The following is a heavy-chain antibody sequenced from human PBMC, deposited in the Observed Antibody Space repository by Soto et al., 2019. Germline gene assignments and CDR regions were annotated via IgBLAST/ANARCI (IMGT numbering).Heavy chain of an antibody. D-gene: IGHD3-3*01. Sequence: QLHLVQSGAVVKKPGASVTVSCSASGYPVTAYYMHWVRQAPGRGLEWMGGINPATGAAKYTQTFQGRVTLTRDTSTRTVFMELRGLTSADTAVFYCARGGGVGVAGSAAFDMWGQGTLVTVSS. V-gene: IGHV1-2*02. CDR3: ARGGGVGVAGSAAFDM. CDR1: GYPVTAYY. J-gene: IGHJ3*02. CDR2: INPATGAA.